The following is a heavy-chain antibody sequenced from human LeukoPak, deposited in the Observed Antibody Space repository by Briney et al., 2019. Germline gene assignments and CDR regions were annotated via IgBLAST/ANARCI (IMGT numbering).Heavy chain of an antibody. CDR2: IYYSGST. Sequence: PSETLSLTCTVSGGSLSSSSYYWGWIRQPPGKGLEWIGSIYYSGSTYYNPSLKSRVTISVDTSKNQFSLNLSSVTAADTAVYYCASVYGSGSYEFDYWGQGTLVTVSS. D-gene: IGHD3-10*01. CDR1: GGSLSSSSYY. J-gene: IGHJ4*02. V-gene: IGHV4-39*01. CDR3: ASVYGSGSYEFDY.